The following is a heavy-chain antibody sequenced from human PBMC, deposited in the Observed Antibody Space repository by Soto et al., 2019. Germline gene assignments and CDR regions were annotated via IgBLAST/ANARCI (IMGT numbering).Heavy chain of an antibody. CDR1: GFTFSDHY. CDR2: SRNKANSYTT. J-gene: IGHJ4*02. V-gene: IGHV3-72*01. Sequence: GGSLRLSCAASGFTFSDHYMDWVRQAPGKGLEWVGRSRNKANSYTTKYAASVEGRFTGSRDDSKSSLYLQMNSLKAEDTAVYYCARVSVSGSYYFDYWGQGALVTVSS. D-gene: IGHD2-15*01. CDR3: ARVSVSGSYYFDY.